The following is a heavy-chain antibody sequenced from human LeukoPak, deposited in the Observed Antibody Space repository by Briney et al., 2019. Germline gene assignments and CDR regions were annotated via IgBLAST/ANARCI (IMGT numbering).Heavy chain of an antibody. J-gene: IGHJ5*02. V-gene: IGHV4-59*01. CDR3: ARVEGSGSYYNDANWFDP. D-gene: IGHD3-10*01. Sequence: KPSETLSPTCTVSGGSISSYYWSWIRQPPGKGLEWIGYIYYSGSTNYNPSLKSRVTISVDTSKNQFSLKLSSVTAADTAVYYCARVEGSGSYYNDANWFDPWGQGTLVTVSS. CDR1: GGSISSYY. CDR2: IYYSGST.